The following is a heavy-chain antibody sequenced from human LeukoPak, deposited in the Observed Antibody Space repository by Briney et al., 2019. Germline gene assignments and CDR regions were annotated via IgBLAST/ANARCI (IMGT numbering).Heavy chain of an antibody. V-gene: IGHV4-31*03. CDR3: ARRAPLSNWFDP. CDR1: GASITNDDYY. CDR2: IYFSGST. Sequence: SETLSLTCTVSGASITNDDYYWSWIRQHPGKGLERIGYIYFSGSTYYNPTLKSRASVSVDTSKSQFSLRLTSVTAADTAVYYCARRAPLSNWFDPSGQGTLVIVSS. J-gene: IGHJ5*02. D-gene: IGHD2/OR15-2a*01.